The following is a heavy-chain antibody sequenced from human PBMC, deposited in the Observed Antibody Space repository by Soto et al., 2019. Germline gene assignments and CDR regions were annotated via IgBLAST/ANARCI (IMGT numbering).Heavy chain of an antibody. CDR2: IDPGSGNP. Sequence: QVQLVQSEAEVKKPGASVRISCKASGYTLTNYAIHWVRQAAGQSLEWLAWIDPGSGNPTYSHKFRDRITLTRDFSASTIYMDLSSLTSGDTAVYFCTRDLNSGNPFDYSGQGTLVT. CDR3: TRDLNSGNPFDY. D-gene: IGHD5-12*01. V-gene: IGHV1-3*01. J-gene: IGHJ4*02. CDR1: GYTLTNYA.